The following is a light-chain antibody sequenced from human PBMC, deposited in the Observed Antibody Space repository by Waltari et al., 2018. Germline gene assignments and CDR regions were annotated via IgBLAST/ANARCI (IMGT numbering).Light chain of an antibody. CDR2: GVS. J-gene: IGKJ3*01. CDR1: QSVSSSY. Sequence: EIVLTQSPGTLSLSPGDRATLSCRALQSVSSSYLAWYQQKPGQAPRLLMYGVSYSAAGIPDRFSGSGSGTDFTLTISRLEPEDFAVYYCQQYGGSPPFTFGPGTKVDI. CDR3: QQYGGSPPFT. V-gene: IGKV3-20*01.